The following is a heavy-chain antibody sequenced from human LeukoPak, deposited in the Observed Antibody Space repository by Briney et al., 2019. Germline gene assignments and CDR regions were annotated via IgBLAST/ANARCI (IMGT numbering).Heavy chain of an antibody. CDR2: ISSSSSYI. D-gene: IGHD6-19*01. Sequence: GGSLRLSCAASGFTFSSYSMNWVRQAPGKGLEWVSSISSSSSYIYYADSLKGRITISRDNAESSLYLQMHSLRADDTAVYYCATDGQSSGWYGFDYWGQGTLVTVSS. V-gene: IGHV3-21*01. CDR1: GFTFSSYS. J-gene: IGHJ4*02. CDR3: ATDGQSSGWYGFDY.